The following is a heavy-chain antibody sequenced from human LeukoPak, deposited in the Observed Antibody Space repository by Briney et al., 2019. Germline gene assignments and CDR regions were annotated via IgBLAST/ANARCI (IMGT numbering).Heavy chain of an antibody. J-gene: IGHJ5*02. Sequence: GASVKVSCKASGYTFTSYGISWVRQAPGQGLEWMGWISAYNGNTNYAQKLQGRVTITADESTSTAYMELSNLRSEDTAVYYCARDEQDSSSWYARWFDPWGQGTLVTVSS. CDR1: GYTFTSYG. V-gene: IGHV1-18*01. CDR2: ISAYNGNT. D-gene: IGHD6-13*01. CDR3: ARDEQDSSSWYARWFDP.